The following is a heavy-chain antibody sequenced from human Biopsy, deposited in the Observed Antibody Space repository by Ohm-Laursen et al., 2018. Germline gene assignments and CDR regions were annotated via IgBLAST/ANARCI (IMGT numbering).Heavy chain of an antibody. D-gene: IGHD3-22*01. CDR3: AKDRGYYSDRTVPGYFDL. CDR2: VNYTGST. J-gene: IGHJ2*01. V-gene: IGHV4-59*01. CDR1: GDSISSYY. Sequence: SDTLSLTCTVSGDSISSYYWSWIRQPPGQGLQWIGYVNYTGSTDYNPSLQSRVTISVDTSKNHFSLRLRSVTPADTAIYYCAKDRGYYSDRTVPGYFDLWGRGTLVTVSS.